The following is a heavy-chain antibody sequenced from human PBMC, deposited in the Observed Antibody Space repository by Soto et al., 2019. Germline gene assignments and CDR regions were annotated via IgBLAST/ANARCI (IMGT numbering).Heavy chain of an antibody. J-gene: IGHJ3*01. CDR3: ARLRPGATTFTTGAAFDF. CDR1: GASIISSNW. CDR2: IFHSGTT. D-gene: IGHD1-1*01. Sequence: QVQLQESGPGLVKPSGNLSIPCAVSGASIISSNWWSWVRQPPGKGLEWIGEIFHSGTTNYSPSLKSRVAISLDNSRTQFYLNLFSVAAADTAVYYCARLRPGATTFTTGAAFDFWGQGTMVTVSS. V-gene: IGHV4-4*02.